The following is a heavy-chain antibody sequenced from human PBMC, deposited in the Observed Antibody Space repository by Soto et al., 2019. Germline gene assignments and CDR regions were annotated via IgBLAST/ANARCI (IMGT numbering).Heavy chain of an antibody. CDR1: GGSFSGYY. Sequence: QVQLQQWGAGPLRPLETLSLTCGVSGGSFSGYYWAWIRQSPGKGLEWIGKINDRGSSNYNPSLKSRVSISVDTSKNHYSLNLRSVTAADSAVYYCARESHDILTGPPWVWYFDLWGRGTLVTVSS. CDR3: ARESHDILTGPPWVWYFDL. CDR2: INDRGSS. J-gene: IGHJ2*01. D-gene: IGHD3-9*01. V-gene: IGHV4-34*01.